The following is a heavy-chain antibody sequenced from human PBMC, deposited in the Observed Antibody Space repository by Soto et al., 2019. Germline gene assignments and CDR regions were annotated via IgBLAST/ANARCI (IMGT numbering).Heavy chain of an antibody. CDR3: ARDLKPSQTPRAFDI. V-gene: IGHV1-69*13. J-gene: IGHJ3*02. CDR2: IIPIFGTA. Sequence: ASVKVSCKASGGTFSSYAISWVRQAPGQGLEWMGGIIPIFGTANYAQKFQGRVTITADESTSTAYMELSSLRSEDTAVYYCARDLKPSQTPRAFDIWGQGTMVTVSS. CDR1: GGTFSSYA.